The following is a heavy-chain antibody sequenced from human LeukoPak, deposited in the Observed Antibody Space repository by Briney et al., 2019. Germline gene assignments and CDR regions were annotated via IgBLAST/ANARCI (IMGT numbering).Heavy chain of an antibody. D-gene: IGHD6-19*01. CDR1: GGTFSSYA. CDR2: IIPIFGTA. J-gene: IGHJ4*02. V-gene: IGHV1-69*05. CDR3: ARVGSSGWYDY. Sequence: GASVKVSCKASGGTFSSYAISWVRQAPGQGLEWMGGIIPIFGTANYAQKFQGRVTMTRDTSTSTVYMELSSLRSEDTAMYYCARVGSSGWYDYWGQGTLVTVSS.